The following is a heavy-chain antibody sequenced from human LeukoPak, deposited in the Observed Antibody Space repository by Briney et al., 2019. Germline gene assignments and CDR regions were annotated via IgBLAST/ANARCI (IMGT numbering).Heavy chain of an antibody. Sequence: GESLKISCKGSGYSFTSYWIGWVHQMPGKGLEWMGIIYPGDSDTRYSPSFQGQVTISADKSISTAYLQWSSLKASDTAMYYCERGYGDFRYYYYYYMDVWGKGTTVTVSS. V-gene: IGHV5-51*07. CDR1: GYSFTSYW. CDR3: ERGYGDFRYYYYYYMDV. D-gene: IGHD4-17*01. J-gene: IGHJ6*03. CDR2: IYPGDSDT.